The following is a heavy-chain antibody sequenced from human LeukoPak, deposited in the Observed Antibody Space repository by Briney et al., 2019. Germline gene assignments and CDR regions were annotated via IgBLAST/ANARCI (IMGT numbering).Heavy chain of an antibody. CDR1: GYTFTSYG. V-gene: IGHV1-18*01. D-gene: IGHD5-18*01. CDR2: ISAYNGNT. CDR3: ARETQYLRYSYGELSNYYYMDV. J-gene: IGHJ6*03. Sequence: ASVKVSCKASGYTFTSYGISWVRQAPGQGLEWMGWISAYNGNTNYAQKLQGRVTMTTDTSTSTAYMELRSLRSDDTAVYYCARETQYLRYSYGELSNYYYMDVWGKGTTVTVSS.